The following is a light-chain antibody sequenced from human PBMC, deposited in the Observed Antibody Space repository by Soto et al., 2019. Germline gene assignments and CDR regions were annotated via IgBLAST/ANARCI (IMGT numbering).Light chain of an antibody. J-gene: IGLJ2*01. CDR2: TTS. CDR3: SSWDDSLSGVV. V-gene: IGLV1-44*01. CDR1: YVGRHE. Sequence: QSVVTQPPSVSGTPGQGVIISCSYVGRHEVSWYQQVPGMAPKLLIHTTSQRPSGVPDRFSASKSGTSASLAIRGLQSDDEADYFCSSWDDSLSGVVFGRGTKLTVL.